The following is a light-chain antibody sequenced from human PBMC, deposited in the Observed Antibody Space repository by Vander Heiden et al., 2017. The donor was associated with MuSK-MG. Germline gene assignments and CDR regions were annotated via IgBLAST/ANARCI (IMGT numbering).Light chain of an antibody. V-gene: IGKV1-9*01. Sequence: IQLTQSPSSLSASVGDRVSITCRASQDVTNRLAWYQQKPGKAPKLLIYAAYTRQSGVTSKFSGSGSGTEFTLTISSLQPEDFATYYCQQLSSYPLTFGQGTRLEIK. CDR3: QQLSSYPLT. CDR1: QDVTNR. CDR2: AAY. J-gene: IGKJ5*01.